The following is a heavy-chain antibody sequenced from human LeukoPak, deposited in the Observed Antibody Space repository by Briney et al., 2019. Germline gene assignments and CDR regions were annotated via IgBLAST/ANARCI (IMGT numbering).Heavy chain of an antibody. CDR2: INQDGSEK. J-gene: IGHJ6*03. Sequence: PGGSLRLSCAASGFIFSHYGMNWVRQAPGKGLEWVASINQDGSEKYYLDSVKGRFTISRDNAKNSLYLQMNSLRAEDTALYYCAREGGAFLGNYYYYYMDVWGKGTTVTVSS. V-gene: IGHV3-7*03. D-gene: IGHD3-10*01. CDR1: GFIFSHYG. CDR3: AREGGAFLGNYYYYYMDV.